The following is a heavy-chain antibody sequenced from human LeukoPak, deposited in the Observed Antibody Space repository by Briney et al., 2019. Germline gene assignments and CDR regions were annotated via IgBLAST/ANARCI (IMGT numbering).Heavy chain of an antibody. D-gene: IGHD2-15*01. V-gene: IGHV3-30-3*01. CDR3: ARDLITGIVVVVAALDY. Sequence: PGRSLRLSCAASGFTFSSYAMHWVRQAPGKGLEWVAVISYDGSNKYYADSVKGRFTISRDNSKNTLYLQMNSLRAEDTAVYYCARDLITGIVVVVAALDYWGQGTLVTVSS. J-gene: IGHJ4*02. CDR2: ISYDGSNK. CDR1: GFTFSSYA.